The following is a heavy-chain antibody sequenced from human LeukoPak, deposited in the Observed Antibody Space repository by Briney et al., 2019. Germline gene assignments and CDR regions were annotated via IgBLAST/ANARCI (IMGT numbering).Heavy chain of an antibody. J-gene: IGHJ5*02. Sequence: NPGGSLRLSCAASGFTFSSNWMHWVRQAPGKGLEWIGEIDQSGNTNYNPSLKSRVTMSFDMSNNQFSLKLKSVNAADTAVYFCARGFIAVAGTALNWFDPWGPGTQVTVSS. CDR1: GFTFSSNW. CDR2: IDQSGNT. D-gene: IGHD6-19*01. CDR3: ARGFIAVAGTALNWFDP. V-gene: IGHV4-4*01.